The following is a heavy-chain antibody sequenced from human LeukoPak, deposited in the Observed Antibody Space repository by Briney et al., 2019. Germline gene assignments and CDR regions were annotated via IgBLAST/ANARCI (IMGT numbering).Heavy chain of an antibody. CDR2: VNSEGSST. V-gene: IGHV3-74*01. Sequence: PGGSLRLSCAASGFTFSSHWMRWIRQAPGKGLVWVSHVNSEGSSTNYADSVKGRFTISRDNAKNTLYLHMNSLRAEDTAVYYCARTLRVGATGYHSDYWGQGTLVTVSS. CDR1: GFTFSSHW. J-gene: IGHJ4*02. D-gene: IGHD1-26*01. CDR3: ARTLRVGATGYHSDY.